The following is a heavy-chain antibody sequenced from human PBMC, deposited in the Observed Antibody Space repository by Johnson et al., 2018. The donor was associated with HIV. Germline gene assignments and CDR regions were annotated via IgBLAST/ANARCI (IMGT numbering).Heavy chain of an antibody. D-gene: IGHD2-2*01. J-gene: IGHJ3*02. CDR1: GFAFRDYY. Sequence: QVQLVESGGGLVKPGGSMRLSCGASGFAFRDYYMNWMRQAPGKGLEWVSHISSSGTIIYYADSVKGRFTVSRDNAKKSLYLQMNTLRVEDTAVYYCARRSITSDGFDIWGQGTMVTVSS. CDR3: ARRSITSDGFDI. V-gene: IGHV3-11*04. CDR2: ISSSGTII.